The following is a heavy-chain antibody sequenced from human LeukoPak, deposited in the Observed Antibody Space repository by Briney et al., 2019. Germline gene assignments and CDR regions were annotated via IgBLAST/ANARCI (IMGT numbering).Heavy chain of an antibody. CDR3: ARDFIPPVQYGDRAAGNAFDI. CDR1: GGPISSGGYY. D-gene: IGHD4-17*01. J-gene: IGHJ3*02. CDR2: IYYSGST. V-gene: IGHV4-30-4*01. Sequence: PSQTLSLTCTVSGGPISSGGYYWSWIRQPPGKGLEWIGYIYYSGSTYYNPSLKSRVTISVDTSKNQFSLKLSSVTAADTAVYYCARDFIPPVQYGDRAAGNAFDIWGQGTMVTVSS.